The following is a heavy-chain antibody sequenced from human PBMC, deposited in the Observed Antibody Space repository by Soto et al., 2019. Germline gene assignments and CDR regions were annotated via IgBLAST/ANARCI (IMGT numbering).Heavy chain of an antibody. V-gene: IGHV3-30*18. CDR3: AKAYYYDSSGYYDNYYAMDV. D-gene: IGHD3-22*01. CDR1: GFTLSGFA. CDR2: ISNDGTNQ. J-gene: IGHJ6*02. Sequence: PGGSLRLSXDASGFTLSGFAMHWVRQAPGQGLEWVAVISNDGTNQYYSESVKGRFTISRDNSKNTLYLQMNNLRAEDTAVYYCAKAYYYDSSGYYDNYYAMDVWGQGTTVTVSS.